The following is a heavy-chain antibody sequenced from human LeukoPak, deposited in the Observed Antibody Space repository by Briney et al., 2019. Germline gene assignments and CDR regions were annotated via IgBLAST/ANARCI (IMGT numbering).Heavy chain of an antibody. V-gene: IGHV5-51*01. CDR3: VRFALTSSLDH. J-gene: IGHJ5*02. CDR1: GDKLTNNW. Sequence: GESLKISCKISGDKLTNNWIGWVRQVPGKDREWMGLIYPGYSDAKYSPSFQGQVTLSVDASISTAYLQLSGLRASDTAIYYCVRFALTSSLDHWGQGTLVTVSS. CDR2: IYPGYSDA. D-gene: IGHD6-13*01.